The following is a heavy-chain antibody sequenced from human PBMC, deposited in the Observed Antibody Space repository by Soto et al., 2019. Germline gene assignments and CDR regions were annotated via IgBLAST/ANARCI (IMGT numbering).Heavy chain of an antibody. CDR1: GGSFSGYY. Sequence: PSETLSLTCAVYGGSFSGYYWSWIRQPPGKGLGWIGEINHSGSTNYNPSLKSRVTISVDTSKNQFSLKLSSVTAADTAVYSCARLVGGWPGDWFDPWGQGALVTVSS. V-gene: IGHV4-34*01. CDR3: ARLVGGWPGDWFDP. D-gene: IGHD6-19*01. CDR2: INHSGST. J-gene: IGHJ5*02.